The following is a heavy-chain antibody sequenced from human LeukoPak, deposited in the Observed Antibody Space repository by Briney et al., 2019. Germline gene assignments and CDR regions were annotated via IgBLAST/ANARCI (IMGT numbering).Heavy chain of an antibody. J-gene: IGHJ5*02. CDR2: VSIYNGNT. CDR3: ARITYDFWSGYYMPDDP. Sequence: ASVKVSRKASGYTFTNYGISWVRQAPGQGLEWMGWVSIYNGNTDYAQKLRGRVTMTTDTSTSTAYMELRSLRSDDTAVYYRARITYDFWSGYYMPDDPWGQGTLVTVSS. CDR1: GYTFTNYG. V-gene: IGHV1-18*01. D-gene: IGHD3-3*01.